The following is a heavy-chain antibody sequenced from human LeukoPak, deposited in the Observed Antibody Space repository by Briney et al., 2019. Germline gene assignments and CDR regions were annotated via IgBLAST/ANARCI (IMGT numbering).Heavy chain of an antibody. J-gene: IGHJ4*02. D-gene: IGHD4-17*01. CDR1: GFTFSDYY. Sequence: PGGSLRLSCVASGFTFSDYYMSWVRQAPGKGLEWVSYITSTSSYANYADSVKGRFTISRDNAKNSLYLQMNSLRAEDTAVYYCARGAYGDYNWGQGTLVTVSS. CDR3: ARGAYGDYN. CDR2: ITSTSSYA. V-gene: IGHV3-11*06.